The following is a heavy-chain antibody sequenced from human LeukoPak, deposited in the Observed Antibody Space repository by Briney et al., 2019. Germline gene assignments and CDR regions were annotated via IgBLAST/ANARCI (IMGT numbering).Heavy chain of an antibody. J-gene: IGHJ4*02. CDR3: AREPSKQHLDI. CDR1: GFTFSDYY. CDR2: TSSSSTYT. V-gene: IGHV3-11*06. Sequence: PGGSLRLSCEASGFTFSDYYMTWIRQAPGKGLEWVSYTSSSSTYTNYADSVKGRFTVSRDNAKNSLYLQMNSLRAEDTAVYYCAREPSKQHLDIWGQGTLVTVSS. D-gene: IGHD6-13*01.